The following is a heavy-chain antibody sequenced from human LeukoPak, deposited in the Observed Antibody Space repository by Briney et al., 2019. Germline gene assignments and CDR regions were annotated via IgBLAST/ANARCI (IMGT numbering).Heavy chain of an antibody. J-gene: IGHJ4*02. CDR3: ARAAAGELGLRREYYFDY. CDR1: GGSFSGYY. D-gene: IGHD7-27*01. Sequence: SETLSLTCAVYGGSFSGYYWSWIRQPPGKGLEWIGEINHSGSTNYNPSLKSRVTISVDTSKNQFSLKLSSVTAADTAVYYCARAAAGELGLRREYYFDYWGQGTLVTVSS. V-gene: IGHV4-34*01. CDR2: INHSGST.